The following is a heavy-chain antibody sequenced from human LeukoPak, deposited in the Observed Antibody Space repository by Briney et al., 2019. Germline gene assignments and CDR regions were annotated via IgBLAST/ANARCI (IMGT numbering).Heavy chain of an antibody. J-gene: IGHJ4*02. D-gene: IGHD6-19*01. V-gene: IGHV3-33*01. CDR1: GFTFSSYG. Sequence: GGSLRLSCAASGFTFSSYGMHWVRQAPGKGLEWVAVIWYDGSNKYYADSVKGRFTISRDNSKNTLYLQMNSLRAEDTAVYYCARDQWLSTLTFDYWGQGTLVTVSS. CDR3: ARDQWLSTLTFDY. CDR2: IWYDGSNK.